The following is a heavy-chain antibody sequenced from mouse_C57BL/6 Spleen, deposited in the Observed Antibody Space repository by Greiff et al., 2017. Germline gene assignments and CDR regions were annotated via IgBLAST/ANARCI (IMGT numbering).Heavy chain of an antibody. CDR3: ARATAQARGAMDY. D-gene: IGHD3-2*02. Sequence: VQRVESGAELVRPGASVKLSCKASGYTFTSYGISWVKQRPGQGLEWIGEIYPRSGNTYYNEKFKGKATLTADKSSSTAYMQISSLTSEDSAVXFCARATAQARGAMDYWGQGTSVTVSS. CDR1: GYTFTSYG. CDR2: IYPRSGNT. V-gene: IGHV1-81*01. J-gene: IGHJ4*01.